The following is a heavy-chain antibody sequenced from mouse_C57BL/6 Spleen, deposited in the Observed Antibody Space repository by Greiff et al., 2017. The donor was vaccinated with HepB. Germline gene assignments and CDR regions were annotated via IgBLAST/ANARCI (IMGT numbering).Heavy chain of an antibody. D-gene: IGHD2-13*01. CDR2: IYPGSGNT. Sequence: LVESGAELVRPGASVKLSCKASGYTFTDYYINWVKQRPGQGLEWIARIYPGSGNTYYNEKFKGKATLTAEKSSSTAYMQLSSLTSEDSAVYFCARDGDYFAYWGQGTLVTVSA. J-gene: IGHJ3*01. V-gene: IGHV1-76*01. CDR3: ARDGDYFAY. CDR1: GYTFTDYY.